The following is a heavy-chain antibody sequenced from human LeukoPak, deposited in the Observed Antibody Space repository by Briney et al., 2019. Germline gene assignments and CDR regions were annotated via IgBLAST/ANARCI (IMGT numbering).Heavy chain of an antibody. CDR1: GGSISSSSYY. CDR2: IYYSGST. V-gene: IGHV4-39*01. Sequence: PSETLSLTCTVSGGSISSSSYYWGWIRQPPGKGLEWIGSIYYSGSTYYNPSLKSRVTISVDTSKNQFSLKLSSVTAADTAVYYCARHGDGYNLLDYWGQETLVTVSS. J-gene: IGHJ4*02. CDR3: ARHGDGYNLLDY. D-gene: IGHD5-24*01.